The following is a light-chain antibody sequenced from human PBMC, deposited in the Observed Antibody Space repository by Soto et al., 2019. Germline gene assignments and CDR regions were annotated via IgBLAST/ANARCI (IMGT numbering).Light chain of an antibody. CDR3: QQRSNWLLT. Sequence: EILMTQSPATLSVSPGERSTLSCGSSQSVSSNLAWYQQKPGQAPRLLIYGASTRATGIPARFSGSGSGTEFTLTISSLQSEDFAVYYCQQRSNWLLTFGGGTKVDI. V-gene: IGKV3-15*01. CDR1: QSVSSN. CDR2: GAS. J-gene: IGKJ4*01.